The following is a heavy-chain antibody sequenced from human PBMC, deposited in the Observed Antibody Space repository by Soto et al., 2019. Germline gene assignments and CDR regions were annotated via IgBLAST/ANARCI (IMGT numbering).Heavy chain of an antibody. D-gene: IGHD5-12*01. J-gene: IGHJ4*02. V-gene: IGHV4-30-2*01. CDR1: GGSISSGGYS. Sequence: PSETLSLTCAVSGGSISSGGYSWSWIRQPPWKGLEWIGYIYHSGSTYYNPSLKSRVTISVDRSENQFSLKLSSVTAADTAVYYCARGWYSGYDYYFDYWGQGXLVTVYS. CDR3: ARGWYSGYDYYFDY. CDR2: IYHSGST.